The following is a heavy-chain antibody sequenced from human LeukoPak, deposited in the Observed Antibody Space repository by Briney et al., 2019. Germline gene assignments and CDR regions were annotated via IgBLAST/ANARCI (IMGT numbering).Heavy chain of an antibody. V-gene: IGHV3-33*01. CDR2: IGFDVSRK. Sequence: GGSLRLSCTASIFSCSSYLMHLLRQAPGKGLEGVALIGFDVSRKYYGDSVKGRFTISIDNSNNTLYLQMNDLIDDDTAVYFCGRERLENCHDDSCQDAFDIWGQGTMVTVSS. CDR3: GRERLENCHDDSCQDAFDI. D-gene: IGHD2-15*01. J-gene: IGHJ3*02. CDR1: IFSCSSYL.